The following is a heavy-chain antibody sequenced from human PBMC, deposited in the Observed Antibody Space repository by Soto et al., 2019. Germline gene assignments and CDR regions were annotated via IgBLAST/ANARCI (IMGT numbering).Heavy chain of an antibody. CDR2: IKQDGSEK. D-gene: IGHD3-9*01. V-gene: IGHV3-7*01. Sequence: GGSLRLSCAASGFTFSSYWMSWVRQAPGKGLEWVANIKQDGSEKYYVDSVKGRFTISRDNAKNSLYLQMNSLRAEDTAVYYCARVGVRILTGDAFDIWGQGTMVTVSS. J-gene: IGHJ3*02. CDR3: ARVGVRILTGDAFDI. CDR1: GFTFSSYW.